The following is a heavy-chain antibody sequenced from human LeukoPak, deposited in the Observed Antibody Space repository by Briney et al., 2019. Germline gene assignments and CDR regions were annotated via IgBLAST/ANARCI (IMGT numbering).Heavy chain of an antibody. Sequence: GGSLRLSCAASGFTFISYWMSWVRQAAGKGLEWVANINEDGSEKYYVDSVKGRFTISRDNAKKSVSLQMNSLRAEDTAVYYCAREIWFGESPSDYGMDVWGQGTTVTVSS. V-gene: IGHV3-7*01. D-gene: IGHD3-10*01. J-gene: IGHJ6*02. CDR2: INEDGSEK. CDR3: AREIWFGESPSDYGMDV. CDR1: GFTFISYW.